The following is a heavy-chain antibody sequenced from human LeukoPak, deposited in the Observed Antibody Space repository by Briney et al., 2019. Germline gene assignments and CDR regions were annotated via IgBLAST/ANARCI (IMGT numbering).Heavy chain of an antibody. CDR2: IYYSGST. D-gene: IGHD6-25*01. Sequence: PSETLSLTCTVSGDSMSSYYWSWIRQPPGKGLEWIGHIYYSGSTDYNPSPKSRLTISVDTSKNQFSLQLSSVTAADTAVYFCARQNSGARLNVWGQGTTVTVSS. CDR3: ARQNSGARLNV. V-gene: IGHV4-59*08. J-gene: IGHJ6*02. CDR1: GDSMSSYY.